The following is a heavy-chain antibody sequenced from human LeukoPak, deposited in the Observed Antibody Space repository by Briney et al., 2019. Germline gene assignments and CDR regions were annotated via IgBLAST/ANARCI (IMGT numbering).Heavy chain of an antibody. J-gene: IGHJ4*02. D-gene: IGHD4-11*01. CDR2: IYHSGST. CDR1: GYSISSGYY. V-gene: IGHV4-38-2*02. Sequence: PSETLSLTCTVSGYSISSGYYWGWIRQPPGKGLEWIGSIYHSGSTYYNPSLKSRVTISVDTSKNQFSLKLSSVTAADTAVYYCARDPSTTVGDYWGRGTLVTVSS. CDR3: ARDPSTTVGDY.